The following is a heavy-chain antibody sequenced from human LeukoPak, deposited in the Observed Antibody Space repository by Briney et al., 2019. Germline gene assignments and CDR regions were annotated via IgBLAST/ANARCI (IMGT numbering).Heavy chain of an antibody. J-gene: IGHJ4*02. CDR3: ARILTGTTKEYYFDY. V-gene: IGHV1-2*02. CDR2: INPNSGGT. D-gene: IGHD1-7*01. CDR1: GYTLTGYY. Sequence: ASVKVSCKASGYTLTGYYMHWVRQAPGQGLEWMGWINPNSGGTNYAQKFQGRVTMTRDTSISTAYMELSRLRSDGTAVYYCARILTGTTKEYYFDYWGQGTLVTVSS.